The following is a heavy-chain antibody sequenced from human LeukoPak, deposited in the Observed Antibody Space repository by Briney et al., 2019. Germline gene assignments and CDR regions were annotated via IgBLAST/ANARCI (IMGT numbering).Heavy chain of an antibody. CDR3: ARGGKLEPTAMPT. D-gene: IGHD2-2*01. Sequence: PGGSLRLSCAASGFTFSSYWMHWVRQVPGKGPVWLSRINPDGSSTTYADSVKGRFTISRDNAKNMLYLQINSLRVEDTAIYYCARGGKLEPTAMPTWGQGSLVVVSS. CDR1: GFTFSSYW. J-gene: IGHJ5*02. V-gene: IGHV3-74*01. CDR2: INPDGSST.